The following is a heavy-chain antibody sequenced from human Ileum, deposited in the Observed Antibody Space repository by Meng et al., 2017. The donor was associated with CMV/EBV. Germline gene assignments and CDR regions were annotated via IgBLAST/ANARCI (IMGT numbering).Heavy chain of an antibody. D-gene: IGHD2-8*01. J-gene: IGHJ6*02. CDR3: ARPIVPENSYYGMDV. CDR2: INDDGSSK. Sequence: GESLKISCAASGFTYSNYWMHWVRQAPGKGLGWVARINDDGSSKSYADPVKGRFTISRDNAKNTLYLQMDSLRAEDTAVYYCARPIVPENSYYGMDVWGQGTPVTVSS. V-gene: IGHV3-74*01. CDR1: GFTYSNYW.